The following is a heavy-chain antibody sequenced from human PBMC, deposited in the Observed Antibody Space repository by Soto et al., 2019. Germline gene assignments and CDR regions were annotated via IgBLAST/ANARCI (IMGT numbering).Heavy chain of an antibody. CDR2: IKSKTDGGTT. V-gene: IGHV3-15*07. Sequence: GGSLRLSCAASGFTFSNAWMNWVRQAPGKGLEWVGRIKSKTDGGTTDYAAPVKGRFTISRDDSKNTLYLQMNSLKTEDTAVYYCTTADIVLMRDYYYYYGMDVWGQGTTVTVSS. CDR3: TTADIVLMRDYYYYYGMDV. CDR1: GFTFSNAW. J-gene: IGHJ6*02. D-gene: IGHD2-8*01.